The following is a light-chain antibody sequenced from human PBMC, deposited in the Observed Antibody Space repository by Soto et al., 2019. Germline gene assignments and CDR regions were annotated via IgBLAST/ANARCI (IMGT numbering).Light chain of an antibody. J-gene: IGKJ4*01. CDR2: AAS. CDR1: QSISRY. V-gene: IGKV1-39*01. Sequence: DIQMTQSPSSLSASVGDRVTITCRASQSISRYLNWYQQKAGKAPKLLIYAASTLESGVPSRFSSSGSGTDFTLNISSLQPEDFATYYCQQSYSILTFGGGTKVEIK. CDR3: QQSYSILT.